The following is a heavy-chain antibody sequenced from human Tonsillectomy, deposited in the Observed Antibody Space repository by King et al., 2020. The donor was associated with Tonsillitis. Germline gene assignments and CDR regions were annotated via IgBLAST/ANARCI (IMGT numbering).Heavy chain of an antibody. CDR2: ISGSGDST. D-gene: IGHD5-18*01. J-gene: IGHJ4*02. CDR3: AKDSCYGKSAYYCDF. CDR1: GFTFSSYA. Sequence: VQLVESGGGLVQPGGSLRLSCAASGFTFSSYAMTWVRQAPGKGLEWVSAISGSGDSTSCADSVKGRFTISRDNSKNTLYLQMNSLKAEDTALYYCAKDSCYGKSAYYCDFWGQGTLVTVSS. V-gene: IGHV3-23*04.